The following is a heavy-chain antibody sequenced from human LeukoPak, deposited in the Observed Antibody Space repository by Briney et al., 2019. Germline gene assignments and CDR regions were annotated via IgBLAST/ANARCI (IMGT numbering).Heavy chain of an antibody. CDR3: TKYIYDSSGRYFDY. V-gene: IGHV3-23*01. D-gene: IGHD3-22*01. J-gene: IGHJ4*02. CDR2: IIGSGGST. Sequence: GGSLRLSCAASGFTFSSYSMNWVRQAPGKGLQWVSGIIGSGGSTYYAESVKGRFTISRDNSKNTLYLQMDTLRAEDTAVYYCTKYIYDSSGRYFDYWGQGALVTVSS. CDR1: GFTFSSYS.